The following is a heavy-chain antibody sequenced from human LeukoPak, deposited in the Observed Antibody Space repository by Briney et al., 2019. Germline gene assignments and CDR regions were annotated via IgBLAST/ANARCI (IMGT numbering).Heavy chain of an antibody. Sequence: SVKVSCKASRGTFSSYAISWVRQAPGQGLEWMGGIIPIFGTANYAQKFQGRVTITADESTSTAYMELSSLRSEDTAVYYCARGFRDGYNYNFDYWGQGTLVAVSS. J-gene: IGHJ4*02. CDR2: IIPIFGTA. CDR3: ARGFRDGYNYNFDY. CDR1: RGTFSSYA. V-gene: IGHV1-69*13. D-gene: IGHD5-24*01.